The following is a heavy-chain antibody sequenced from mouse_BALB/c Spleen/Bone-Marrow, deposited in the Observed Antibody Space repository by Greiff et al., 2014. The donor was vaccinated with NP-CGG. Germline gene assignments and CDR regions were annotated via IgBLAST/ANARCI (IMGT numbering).Heavy chain of an antibody. J-gene: IGHJ3*01. V-gene: IGHV1-63*02. CDR1: GYTFTNYW. Sequence: LVESGAELVRPGTSVKMSCKAAGYTFTNYWIGWIKQRPGHGLEWIGDIYCGGGYTNYDEKFKGKATLTADTSSNTTYMHLSSLTSEDSAIYYCAREGSYWGQGTLVTVSA. CDR3: AREGSY. CDR2: IYCGGGYT.